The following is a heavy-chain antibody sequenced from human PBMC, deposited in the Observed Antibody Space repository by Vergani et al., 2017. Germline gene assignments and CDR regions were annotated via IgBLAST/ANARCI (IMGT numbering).Heavy chain of an antibody. V-gene: IGHV4-4*07. CDR1: GGSISSYY. D-gene: IGHD2-2*01. CDR2: IYTSGST. Sequence: QVQLQESGPGLVKPSETLSLTCTVSGGSISSYYWSWIRQPAGKGLEWIGRIYTSGSTNYYPSLESRVTMSVDTSKTQFSLKLSSVTAADTAVYYCARDYCSSTSCFLDYWGQGTLVTVSS. CDR3: ARDYCSSTSCFLDY. J-gene: IGHJ4*02.